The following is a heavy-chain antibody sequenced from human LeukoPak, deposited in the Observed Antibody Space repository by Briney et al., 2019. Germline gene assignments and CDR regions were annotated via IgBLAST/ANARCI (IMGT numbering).Heavy chain of an antibody. CDR1: GYTFTYRY. J-gene: IGHJ3*02. V-gene: IGHV1-45*02. CDR3: AAPTTVTTSGAFDI. CDR2: ITPFNGNT. D-gene: IGHD4-17*01. Sequence: VASVKVSCTASGYTFTYRYLHWVRQAPGQALEWMGWITPFNGNTNYAQKFQDRVTITRDRPMSTAYMELSSLRSEDTAMYYCAAPTTVTTSGAFDIWGQGTMVTVSS.